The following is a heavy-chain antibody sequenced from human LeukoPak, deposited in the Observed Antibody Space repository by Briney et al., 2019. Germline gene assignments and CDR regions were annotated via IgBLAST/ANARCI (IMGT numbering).Heavy chain of an antibody. V-gene: IGHV3-11*01. CDR3: ARLSEYDSSGYDAFDI. CDR2: ISSSGLSI. J-gene: IGHJ3*02. Sequence: GGSLRLSCVASGFSFSDYFMSWIRQAPKKGLEWVSSISSSGLSIYYADSAKGRFTISRDNAKNSLYLQMKSLRAEDTAVYYCARLSEYDSSGYDAFDIWGQGTMVTVSS. D-gene: IGHD3-22*01. CDR1: GFSFSDYF.